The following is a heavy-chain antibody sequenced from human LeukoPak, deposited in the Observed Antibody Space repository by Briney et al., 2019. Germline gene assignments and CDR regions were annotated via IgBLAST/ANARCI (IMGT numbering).Heavy chain of an antibody. Sequence: SETLSLXCTVSGGSISSYYWSWIRPPAGKGLEWIGRIYTSGSTNYNPSLKSRVTMSVDTSKNQFSLKLSSVTAADTAVYYCARDFWSGPNWFDPWGQGTLVTVSS. J-gene: IGHJ5*02. CDR2: IYTSGST. CDR3: ARDFWSGPNWFDP. V-gene: IGHV4-4*07. D-gene: IGHD3-3*01. CDR1: GGSISSYY.